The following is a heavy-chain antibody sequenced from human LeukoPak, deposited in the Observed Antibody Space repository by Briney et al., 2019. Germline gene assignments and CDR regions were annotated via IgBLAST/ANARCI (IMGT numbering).Heavy chain of an antibody. D-gene: IGHD2-15*01. CDR3: ARDMFSGGSCYDY. Sequence: GGSLRLSCAASGFTFSSYWMSWVRQAPGKGLEWVANIKPDGSEKYYVDSVKGRFTTSRDNAKNSLYLQMNSLRAEDTAVYYCARDMFSGGSCYDYWGQGTLVTVSS. CDR2: IKPDGSEK. J-gene: IGHJ4*02. CDR1: GFTFSSYW. V-gene: IGHV3-7*01.